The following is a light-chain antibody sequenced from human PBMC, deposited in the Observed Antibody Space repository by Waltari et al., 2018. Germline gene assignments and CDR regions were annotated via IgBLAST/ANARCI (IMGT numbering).Light chain of an antibody. J-gene: IGKJ4*01. V-gene: IGKV3-11*01. CDR3: QQRAKWPLT. CDR2: DAS. Sequence: EIVLTQSPVSLSLSPGETATLPCRASQSVSKFLAWYQPRPGQAPRLLVDDASNTATGIPARFSGSGSGTGFTLTISSLEPEDFAVYYCQQRAKWPLTFGGGTRVEI. CDR1: QSVSKF.